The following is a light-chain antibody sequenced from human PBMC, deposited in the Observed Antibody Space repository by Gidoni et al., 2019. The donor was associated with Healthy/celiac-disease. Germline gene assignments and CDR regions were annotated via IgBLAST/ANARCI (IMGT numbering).Light chain of an antibody. Sequence: QSLLPQPPSASGTPGQRVTISCSGSSSNIGSNSVYWYQQLPGTAPKLLIYSNNQRPSGVPDRFSGSKSGTSASLAISGLRSEDEADYYCAAWDDSLSGGVFGGGTKLTVL. CDR3: AAWDDSLSGGV. CDR2: SNN. J-gene: IGLJ2*01. CDR1: SSNIGSNS. V-gene: IGLV1-47*02.